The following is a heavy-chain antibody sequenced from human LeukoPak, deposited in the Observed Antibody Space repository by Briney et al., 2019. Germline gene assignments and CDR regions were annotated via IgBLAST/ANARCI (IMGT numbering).Heavy chain of an antibody. CDR3: ARENGAHDYGDFGVTEIDY. J-gene: IGHJ4*02. Sequence: ASVKVSCKASGHTFTSYAISWVRQAPGQGLEWMGWISAYNGNTNYAQKLQGRVTMTTDTSTSTAYMELRSLRSDDTAVYYCARENGAHDYGDFGVTEIDYWGQGTLVTVSS. V-gene: IGHV1-18*01. CDR2: ISAYNGNT. D-gene: IGHD4-17*01. CDR1: GHTFTSYA.